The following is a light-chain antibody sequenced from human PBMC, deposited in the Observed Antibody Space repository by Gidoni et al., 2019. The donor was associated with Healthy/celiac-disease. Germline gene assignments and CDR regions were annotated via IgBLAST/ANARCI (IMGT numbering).Light chain of an antibody. CDR2: GAS. J-gene: IGKJ4*01. V-gene: IGKV3-20*01. Sequence: ELVLTQSPGTLSLSPGERATLSCRASQSVSSSYLAWYQQKPGQAPRLLIYGASSRATGIPDRFSGSGSGTDFTLTISRLEPEDFAVYYCQQYGSSPPVVTFGGXTKVEIK. CDR1: QSVSSSY. CDR3: QQYGSSPPVVT.